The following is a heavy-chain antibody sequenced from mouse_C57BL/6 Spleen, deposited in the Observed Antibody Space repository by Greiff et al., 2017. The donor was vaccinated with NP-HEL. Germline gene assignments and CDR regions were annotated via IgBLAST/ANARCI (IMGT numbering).Heavy chain of an antibody. Sequence: DVQLQESVAELVRPGASVKLSCTASGFNIKNTYMHWVKQRPEQGLEWIGRIDPANGNTKYAPKFQGKATITADTSSNTAYLQLSSLTSEDTAIYYCALDYYGSSYGAMDYWGQGTSVTVSS. J-gene: IGHJ4*01. CDR3: ALDYYGSSYGAMDY. CDR1: GFNIKNTY. V-gene: IGHV14-3*01. D-gene: IGHD1-1*01. CDR2: IDPANGNT.